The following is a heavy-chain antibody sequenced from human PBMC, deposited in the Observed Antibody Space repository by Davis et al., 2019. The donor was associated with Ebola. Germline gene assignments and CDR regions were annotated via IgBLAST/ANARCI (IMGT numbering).Heavy chain of an antibody. CDR1: GYSFTSYW. J-gene: IGHJ5*02. V-gene: IGHV5-51*01. CDR2: IYPGDSDS. D-gene: IGHD2-2*01. CDR3: ARRGGYCISTSCYAGGWFDP. Sequence: GESLKISCKGSGYSFTSYWIGWVRQMPGKGLEWMGIIYPGDSDSRYSPSFQGQVTISADKSISTAYLPCSSLKASYTAMYYCARRGGYCISTSCYAGGWFDPWGQGTLVTVSS.